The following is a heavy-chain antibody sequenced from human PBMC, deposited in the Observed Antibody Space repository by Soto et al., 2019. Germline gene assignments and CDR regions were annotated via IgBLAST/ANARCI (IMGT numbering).Heavy chain of an antibody. CDR2: IYYSGST. Sequence: SETLSLTCTVSGGSISSSSYYWGWIRQPPGKGLEWIGSIYYSGSTYYNPSLKSRVTISVDTSKNQFSLKLSSVTAADTAVYYCARRRVHYYYDSSGSLGYWGQGTLVTGAS. D-gene: IGHD3-22*01. CDR3: ARRRVHYYYDSSGSLGY. CDR1: GGSISSSSYY. J-gene: IGHJ1*01. V-gene: IGHV4-39*01.